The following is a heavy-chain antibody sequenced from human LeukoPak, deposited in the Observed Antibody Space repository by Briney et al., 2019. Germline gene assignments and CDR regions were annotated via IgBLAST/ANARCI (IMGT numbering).Heavy chain of an antibody. Sequence: GGSLRLSCAASGFTFSSSWMHWVRQAPGKGLVWVSRINPDGRTTGYADSVKGRFAISRDNAKNTLYLQMNSLRAEDTAVYYCRASAGMVDYWGQGTLVTVSS. CDR3: RASAGMVDY. V-gene: IGHV3-74*01. D-gene: IGHD6-13*01. CDR2: INPDGRTT. CDR1: GFTFSSSW. J-gene: IGHJ4*02.